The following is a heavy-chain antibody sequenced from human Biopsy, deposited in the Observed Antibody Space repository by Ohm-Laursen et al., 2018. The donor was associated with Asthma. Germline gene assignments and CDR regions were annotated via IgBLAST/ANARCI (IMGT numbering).Heavy chain of an antibody. D-gene: IGHD2-21*02. CDR3: ARGVDRVTGLLDHFDS. CDR2: ITGSGGTT. Sequence: SLRLSCAASGFTFSSYAMSWVRQAPGKGLERVSAITGSGGTTYYADSVRGRFTISRDNSKNTLYLQMDSLRAEDTAVYYCARGVDRVTGLLDHFDSWGQGTLVTVSS. J-gene: IGHJ4*02. V-gene: IGHV3-23*01. CDR1: GFTFSSYA.